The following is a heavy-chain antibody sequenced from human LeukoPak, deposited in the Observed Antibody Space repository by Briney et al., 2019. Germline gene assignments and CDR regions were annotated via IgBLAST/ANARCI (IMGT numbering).Heavy chain of an antibody. CDR1: GFTFSSYS. J-gene: IGHJ3*01. CDR3: ARAPQTHAFDF. CDR2: ISSSSSYI. V-gene: IGHV3-21*01. Sequence: GGSLRLSCAASGFTFSSYSMNWVRQAPGKGLEWVSSISSSSSYIYYADSVKGRFTISRDNAKNSLYLQMNSLRAEDTAVYYCARAPQTHAFDFWGQGTMVTVSS.